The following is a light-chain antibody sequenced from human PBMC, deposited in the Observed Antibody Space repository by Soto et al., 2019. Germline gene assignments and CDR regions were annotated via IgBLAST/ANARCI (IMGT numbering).Light chain of an antibody. CDR2: GAS. Sequence: EIVLTQSPGTLSLSPGERATLSCRASQSVSFNYLAWYQQRPGQAPRLLIHGASRRASGTPDRFSGSGSGTAFTRTISRLEPEDFAVYHCQQYGNPARKFGQGTKVEIK. CDR3: QQYGNPARK. CDR1: QSVSFNY. V-gene: IGKV3-20*01. J-gene: IGKJ1*01.